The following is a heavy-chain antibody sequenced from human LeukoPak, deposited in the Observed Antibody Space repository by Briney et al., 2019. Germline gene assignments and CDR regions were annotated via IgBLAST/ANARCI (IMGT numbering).Heavy chain of an antibody. D-gene: IGHD3-22*01. CDR1: GFTFSSYS. V-gene: IGHV3-48*01. CDR3: AKAPPSMIVVVITTPFGY. Sequence: GGSLRLSCAASGFTFSSYSMNWVRQAPGKGLEWVSYISSSSSPIYYADSVKGRFTISRDNAKNSLYLQMKSLRAEDTAVYYCAKAPPSMIVVVITTPFGYWGQGTLVTVSS. CDR2: ISSSSSPI. J-gene: IGHJ4*02.